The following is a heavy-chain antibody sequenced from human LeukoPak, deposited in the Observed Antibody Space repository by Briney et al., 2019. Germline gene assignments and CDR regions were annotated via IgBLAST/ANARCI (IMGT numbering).Heavy chain of an antibody. J-gene: IGHJ4*02. CDR3: ARDGSGSYYKVCYFDY. D-gene: IGHD3-10*01. Sequence: ASVKVSCKASGYTFTSYGISWVRQAPGQGLEWMGWISAYNGNTNYAQKLQGRVTMTTDTSTSTAYMELRSLRSDDTAVYYRARDGSGSYYKVCYFDYWGQGTLVTVSS. CDR2: ISAYNGNT. V-gene: IGHV1-18*01. CDR1: GYTFTSYG.